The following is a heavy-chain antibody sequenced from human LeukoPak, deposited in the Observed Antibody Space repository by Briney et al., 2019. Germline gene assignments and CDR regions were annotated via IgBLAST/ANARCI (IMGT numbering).Heavy chain of an antibody. CDR2: INTDTGNP. CDR1: GYTFTDYY. J-gene: IGHJ3*02. CDR3: ARKGIAAAGLRGAFDI. D-gene: IGHD6-13*01. V-gene: IGHV7-4-1*02. Sequence: ASVKVSCKASGYTFTDYYIHWVRQAPGQGLEWMGWINTDTGNPSYAQGFTGRFVFSLDTSVSTAHLQISSLKAEDTAVYYCARKGIAAAGLRGAFDIWGQGTMVAVSS.